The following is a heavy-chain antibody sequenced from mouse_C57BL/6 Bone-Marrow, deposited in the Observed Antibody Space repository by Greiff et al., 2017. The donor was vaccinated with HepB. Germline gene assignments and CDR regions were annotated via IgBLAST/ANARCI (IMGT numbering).Heavy chain of an antibody. D-gene: IGHD1-1*01. CDR1: GFNIKDDY. CDR2: IDPENGDT. J-gene: IGHJ4*01. V-gene: IGHV14-4*01. Sequence: VQLQQSGAELVRPGASVKLSCTASGFNIKDDYMHWVKQRPEQGLEWIGWIDPENGDTEYASKFQGKATITADTSSNTAYLQLSSLTSEDTAVYYCTTHFITTVVATYNYAMDYWGQGTSVTVSS. CDR3: TTHFITTVVATYNYAMDY.